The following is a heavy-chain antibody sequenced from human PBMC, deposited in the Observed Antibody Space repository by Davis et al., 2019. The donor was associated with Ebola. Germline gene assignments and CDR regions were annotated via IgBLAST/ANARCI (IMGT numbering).Heavy chain of an antibody. Sequence: GSLRLSCAASGFTVSSNYMSWVRQPPGKGLEWIGSIYYSGSTYYNPSLKSRVTISVDTSKNQFSLKLSSVTAADTAVYYCARGLGYSGYPFDYWGQGTLVTVSS. J-gene: IGHJ4*02. D-gene: IGHD5-12*01. CDR2: IYYSGST. CDR1: GFTVSSNY. CDR3: ARGLGYSGYPFDY. V-gene: IGHV4-59*02.